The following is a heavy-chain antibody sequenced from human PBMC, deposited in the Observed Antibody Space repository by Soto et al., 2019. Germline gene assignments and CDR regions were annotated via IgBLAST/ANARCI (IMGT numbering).Heavy chain of an antibody. CDR1: GGSFSGYY. V-gene: IGHV4-34*01. D-gene: IGHD3-10*01. J-gene: IGHJ5*02. CDR3: ARARTYYYGSGSSNWFDP. Sequence: PSETLSLTCAVYGGSFSGYYWSWIRQPPGKGLEWIGEINHSGSTNHNPSLKSRVTISVDTSKNHFSLKLSSVTAADTAVYYCARARTYYYGSGSSNWFDPWGQGTLVTVSS. CDR2: INHSGST.